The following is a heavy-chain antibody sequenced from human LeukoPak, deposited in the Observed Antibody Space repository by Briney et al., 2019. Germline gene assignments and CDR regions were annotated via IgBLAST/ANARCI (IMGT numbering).Heavy chain of an antibody. CDR1: GGTFSSYA. Sequence: GASVKVSCKASGGTFSSYAISWVRQAPGQGLEWMGGIIPIFGTANYAQKFQGRVTITADKSTSTAYMELSSLRSEDTAVYYCARGGLYYYDSSGYYLNYYYGMDVWGQGTTVTVSS. V-gene: IGHV1-69*06. J-gene: IGHJ6*02. CDR3: ARGGLYYYDSSGYYLNYYYGMDV. D-gene: IGHD3-22*01. CDR2: IIPIFGTA.